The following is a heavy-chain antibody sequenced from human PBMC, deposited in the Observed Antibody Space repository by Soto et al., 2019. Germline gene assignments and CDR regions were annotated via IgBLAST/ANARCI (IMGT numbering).Heavy chain of an antibody. Sequence: GGSLRLSCAASGFTFSSYAMSWVRQAPGKGLEWVSAISGSGGSTYYADSVKGRFTISRDNSKNTLYLQMNSLRAEDTAVYYCAKLGWHYYDSSGYSKPSDYWGQGTLVTVSS. CDR2: ISGSGGST. CDR1: GFTFSSYA. V-gene: IGHV3-23*01. CDR3: AKLGWHYYDSSGYSKPSDY. D-gene: IGHD3-22*01. J-gene: IGHJ4*02.